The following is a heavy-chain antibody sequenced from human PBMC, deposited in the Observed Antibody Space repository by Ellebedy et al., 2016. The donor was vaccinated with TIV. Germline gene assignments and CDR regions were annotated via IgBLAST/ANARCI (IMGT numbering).Heavy chain of an antibody. CDR3: ARVVVPAAMLLYYYYAMDV. CDR1: GGSFSGYS. Sequence: MPSETLSFTCAVYGGSFSGYSWSWIRQPPGKGLEWIGEINHSGSTSYNPSLKSRVTIPVDTSKNQFSLKLSPVTAADTAVYYCARVVVPAAMLLYYYYAMDVWGQGTTVTVSS. D-gene: IGHD2-2*01. CDR2: INHSGST. V-gene: IGHV4-34*01. J-gene: IGHJ6*02.